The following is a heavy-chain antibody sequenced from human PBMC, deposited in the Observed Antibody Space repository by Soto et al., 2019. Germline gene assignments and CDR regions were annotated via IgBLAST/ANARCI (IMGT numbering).Heavy chain of an antibody. CDR1: GYTFTGYY. D-gene: IGHD1-26*01. CDR3: ARCEEVGALYFYYGMDV. CDR2: INPNSGGT. Sequence: ASVKVSCKASGYTFTGYYMHWVRQPPGQGLEWMGWINPNSGGTNYAQKFQGRVTMTRDTSISTAYMELSRLRTDDTAVYYCARCEEVGALYFYYGMDVWGQGTTVTVSS. J-gene: IGHJ6*02. V-gene: IGHV1-2*02.